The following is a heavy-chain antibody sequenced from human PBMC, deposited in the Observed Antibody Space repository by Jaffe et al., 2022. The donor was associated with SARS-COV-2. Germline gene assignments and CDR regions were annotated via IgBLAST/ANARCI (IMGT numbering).Heavy chain of an antibody. CDR2: ISGSGGSI. J-gene: IGHJ4*02. Sequence: EVQLVESGGGLVQPGGSLRLSCAASGFTFSSSVMTWVRQGPVKGLEWVSGISGSGGSIYSADSLKGRFTISRDNSKNTLYLQMNSLRVEDTAVYYCAKTVARSSGWREFDFWGQGTLVTVSS. CDR1: GFTFSSSV. D-gene: IGHD6-19*01. CDR3: AKTVARSSGWREFDF. V-gene: IGHV3-23*04.